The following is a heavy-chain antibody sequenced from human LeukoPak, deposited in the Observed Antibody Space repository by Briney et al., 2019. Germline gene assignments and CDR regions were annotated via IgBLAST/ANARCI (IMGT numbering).Heavy chain of an antibody. Sequence: GGSLRLSCAATGFDFSGAYMNWVRQAPGKGLEWVGLIKNKHEHQATDYAAPVRERFIITRDDSSSTLFLQMNSLKTEDTAVYYCVTDANRILGARGTGYWGQGILVTVSS. J-gene: IGHJ4*02. CDR1: GFDFSGAY. CDR3: VTDANRILGARGTGY. D-gene: IGHD1-26*01. CDR2: IKNKHEHQAT. V-gene: IGHV3-15*07.